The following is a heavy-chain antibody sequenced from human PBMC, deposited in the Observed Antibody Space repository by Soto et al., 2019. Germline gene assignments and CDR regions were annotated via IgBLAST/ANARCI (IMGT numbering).Heavy chain of an antibody. Sequence: GGSLRLSCAASGFTFSSYGMHWVRQAPGKGLEWVAVISYDGSNKYYADSVKGRFTISRDNSKNTLYLQMNSLRAEDTAVYYCAKDRQFNNCSSTSCYQLFDYWGQGTLVTVSS. D-gene: IGHD2-2*01. CDR2: ISYDGSNK. V-gene: IGHV3-30*18. J-gene: IGHJ4*02. CDR3: AKDRQFNNCSSTSCYQLFDY. CDR1: GFTFSSYG.